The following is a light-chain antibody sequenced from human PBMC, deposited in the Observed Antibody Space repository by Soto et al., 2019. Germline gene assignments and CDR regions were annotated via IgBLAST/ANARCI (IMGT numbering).Light chain of an antibody. CDR2: ENN. V-gene: IGLV1-51*02. J-gene: IGLJ1*01. CDR3: GTWDSSLSAGG. CDR1: SSNIGNNY. Sequence: QSVLTQPPSVSAAPGQKVTISCSGSSSNIGNNYVSWYQQLPGTAPKLLIYENNKRPSGIPDRFSGSKSGTSATLGITGLQTGDDADYYCGTWDSSLSAGGLGTGTKLTV.